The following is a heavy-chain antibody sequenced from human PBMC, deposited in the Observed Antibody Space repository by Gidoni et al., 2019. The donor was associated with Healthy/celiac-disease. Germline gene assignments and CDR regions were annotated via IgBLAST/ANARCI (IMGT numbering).Heavy chain of an antibody. J-gene: IGHJ6*03. V-gene: IGHV4-39*01. CDR2: IYYSGST. CDR3: ARQYYDFWSGYYRYYYYYMDV. CDR1: GGSISSSSYY. D-gene: IGHD3-3*01. Sequence: QLQLQESGPGLVKPSETLSLTCTVSGGSISSSSYYWGWIRHPPGKGLEWIGSIYYSGSTYYNPSLKSRVTISVDTSKNQFSLKLSSVTAADTAVYYCARQYYDFWSGYYRYYYYYMDVWGKGTTVTVSS.